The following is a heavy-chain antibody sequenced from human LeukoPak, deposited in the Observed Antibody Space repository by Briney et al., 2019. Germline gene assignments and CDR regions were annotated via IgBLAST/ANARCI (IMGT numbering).Heavy chain of an antibody. CDR2: ISAGGENV. CDR1: GFTLTSYN. CDR3: AKDPDHYYDTSAYSFDY. Sequence: GGSLRLSCVGSGFTLTSYNMNWVRQTPETGLQWVSSISAGGENVYYAESVEGRFTISRDNSKNTLYLQMSSLRGDDTVIYYCAKDPDHYYDTSAYSFDYWGQGTLVTVSS. J-gene: IGHJ4*02. D-gene: IGHD3-22*01. V-gene: IGHV3-23*01.